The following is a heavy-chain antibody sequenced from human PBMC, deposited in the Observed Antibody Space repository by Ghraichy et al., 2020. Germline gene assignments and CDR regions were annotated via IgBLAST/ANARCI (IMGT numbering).Heavy chain of an antibody. J-gene: IGHJ6*03. CDR3: ARDSALLGICGGDCYYRPPHMDV. V-gene: IGHV1-69*13. CDR1: GGTFSSYA. D-gene: IGHD2-21*01. Sequence: SVKVSCKASGGTFSSYAISWVRQAPGQGLEWMGGIIPIFGTANYAQKFQGRVTITADESTSTAYMELSSLRSEDTAVYYCARDSALLGICGGDCYYRPPHMDVWGKGTTVTVSS. CDR2: IIPIFGTA.